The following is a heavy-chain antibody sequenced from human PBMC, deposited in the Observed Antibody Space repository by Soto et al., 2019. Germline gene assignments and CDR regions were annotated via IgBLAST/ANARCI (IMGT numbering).Heavy chain of an antibody. CDR1: GFTFSSYW. J-gene: IGHJ4*02. Sequence: GGSLRLSCAASGFTFSSYWMSWVRQAPGKGLEWVANIKQDGSEKYYVDSVKGRFTISRDNAKNSLYLQMNSLRAEDTAVYYCARVFGFDWLLFDYWGQGTLVTVSS. D-gene: IGHD3-9*01. V-gene: IGHV3-7*01. CDR2: IKQDGSEK. CDR3: ARVFGFDWLLFDY.